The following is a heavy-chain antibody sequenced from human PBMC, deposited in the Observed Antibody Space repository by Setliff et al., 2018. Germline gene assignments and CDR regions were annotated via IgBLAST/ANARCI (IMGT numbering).Heavy chain of an antibody. CDR3: ARIAEYDTTDI. CDR2: ISSSGGIT. J-gene: IGHJ3*02. V-gene: IGHV3-64*02. CDR1: GFTFLSYA. Sequence: PGGSLRLSCTVSGFTFLSYAMHWDRRAPGKGLEYVSAISSSGGITSYAESVKGRFTISRDISKNTLYLHMDKMRAEDTAVYYCARIAEYDTTDIWGQGTTVTV. D-gene: IGHD3-22*01.